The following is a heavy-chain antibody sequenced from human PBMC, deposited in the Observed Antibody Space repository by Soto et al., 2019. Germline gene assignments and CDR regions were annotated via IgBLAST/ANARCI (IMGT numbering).Heavy chain of an antibody. CDR3: VKASTYSSSQGWFDP. CDR2: ISWNSGNT. D-gene: IGHD6-6*01. V-gene: IGHV3-9*01. J-gene: IGHJ5*02. CDR1: GFSFDGYA. Sequence: GGSLRLSCAASGFSFDGYAMNWVRQPPGKGLEWVSGISWNSGNTDYADSVKGRFTISRDNAKNSLYLQMNSLRAEDTALYYCVKASTYSSSQGWFDPWGQGTMVTVSS.